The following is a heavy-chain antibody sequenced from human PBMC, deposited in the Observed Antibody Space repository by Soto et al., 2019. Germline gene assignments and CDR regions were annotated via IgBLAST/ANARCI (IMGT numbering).Heavy chain of an antibody. Sequence: ETLSLTCTVSGGSISSSSYYWGWIRQPPGKGLEWIGSIYYSGSTYYNPSLKSRVTISVDTSKNQFSLKLSSVTAADTAVYYCARVNLTVRYYYYYMDVWGKGTTVTVSS. CDR2: IYYSGST. CDR1: GGSISSSSYY. J-gene: IGHJ6*03. V-gene: IGHV4-39*01. D-gene: IGHD4-4*01. CDR3: ARVNLTVRYYYYYMDV.